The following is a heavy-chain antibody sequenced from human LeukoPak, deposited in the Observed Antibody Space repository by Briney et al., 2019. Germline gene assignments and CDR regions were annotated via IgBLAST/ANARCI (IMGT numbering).Heavy chain of an antibody. V-gene: IGHV4-38-2*02. D-gene: IGHD3-16*01. CDR3: ARSEINDYFKY. Sequence: SETLSLTCTVSGYSISSGYDWGWMRQAPGKGLEWLGSISQSGNTYNNPSLKSRVTLSVDTSKNQVSLKLTTVTAADTAVYYCARSEINDYFKYWGQGILVTVST. CDR1: GYSISSGYD. J-gene: IGHJ4*02. CDR2: ISQSGNT.